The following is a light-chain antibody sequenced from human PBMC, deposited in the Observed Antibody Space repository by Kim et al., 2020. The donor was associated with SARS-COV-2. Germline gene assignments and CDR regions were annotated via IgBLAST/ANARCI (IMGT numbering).Light chain of an antibody. CDR2: SNN. J-gene: IGLJ3*02. V-gene: IGLV1-44*01. CDR3: AAWDDSLNGPV. Sequence: GQRVTISCSGSSSSIGSSSVNWYQQLPRTAPKLLIYSNNQRPSGVPDRFSGSKSGTSASLAISGLQSEDEAEYYCAAWDDSLNGPVFGGGTKLTVL. CDR1: SSSIGSSS.